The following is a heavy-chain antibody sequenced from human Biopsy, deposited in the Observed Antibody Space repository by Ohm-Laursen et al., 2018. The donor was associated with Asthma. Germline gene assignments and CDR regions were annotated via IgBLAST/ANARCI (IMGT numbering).Heavy chain of an antibody. CDR3: VRHQYSSSWSTFDY. CDR2: MYHGGSP. D-gene: IGHD3-22*01. V-gene: IGHV4-39*01. J-gene: IGHJ4*02. CDR1: GGSITSSSYY. Sequence: TLSLTCTVSGGSITSSSYYWGWIRQPPGKGMEWIGSMYHGGSPYYHPSLKSRATISVDTSKNQLSLKMSSVTAADTAVYFCVRHQYSSSWSTFDYWGQGALVTVSS.